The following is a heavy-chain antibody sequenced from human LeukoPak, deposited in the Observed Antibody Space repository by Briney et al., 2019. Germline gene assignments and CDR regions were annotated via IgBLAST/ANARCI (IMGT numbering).Heavy chain of an antibody. D-gene: IGHD4-11*01. CDR1: GGTFSSYA. CDR3: ARGFDYSNYYYYYMDV. Sequence: SVKVSCKASGGTFSSYAISWVRQAPGQGIEWMGGIIPIFGTANYAQKFQGRVTITTDESTSTAYMELSSLRSEDTAVYYCARGFDYSNYYYYYMDVWGKGTTVTVSS. V-gene: IGHV1-69*05. J-gene: IGHJ6*03. CDR2: IIPIFGTA.